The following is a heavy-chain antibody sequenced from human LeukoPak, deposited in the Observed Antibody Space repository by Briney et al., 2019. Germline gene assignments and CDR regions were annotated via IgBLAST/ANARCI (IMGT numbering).Heavy chain of an antibody. D-gene: IGHD3-10*01. CDR3: ARSSTNRELLLGYYGMDV. Sequence: GASVKVSCKASGYTFTGYYMHWVRQAPGQGLEWMGWINPNSGGTNYAQKFQGWVTMTRDTSISTAYMELSRLRSDDTAVYYCARSSTNRELLLGYYGMDVWGQGTTVTVSS. J-gene: IGHJ6*02. V-gene: IGHV1-2*04. CDR1: GYTFTGYY. CDR2: INPNSGGT.